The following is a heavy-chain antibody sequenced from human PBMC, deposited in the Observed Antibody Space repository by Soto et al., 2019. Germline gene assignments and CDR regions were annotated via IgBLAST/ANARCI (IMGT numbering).Heavy chain of an antibody. CDR1: GASISSGDYY. CDR2: IYYSAST. CDR3: ARASYDSSTYYLDY. Sequence: QVQLQESGPGLVKPSQTLSLTCTVSGASISSGDYYWTWIRQPPGKGLEWIGSIYYSASTYYNPSLKSRVTISVDTSNNQFSLKLSSVTAADTAVYYCARASYDSSTYYLDYWGQGTLVTVSS. J-gene: IGHJ4*02. D-gene: IGHD3-22*01. V-gene: IGHV4-30-4*01.